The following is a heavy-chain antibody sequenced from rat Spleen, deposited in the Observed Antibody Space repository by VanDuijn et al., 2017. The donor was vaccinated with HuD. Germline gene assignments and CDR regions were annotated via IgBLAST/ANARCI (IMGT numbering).Heavy chain of an antibody. CDR2: ISYEGSGS. V-gene: IGHV5-17*01. CDR3: ARHPQLGAFGYFDF. CDR1: GFTFSSFS. Sequence: EVQLVESDGGLVQPGRSLKVSCAASGFTFSSFSMAWVRQAPEKGLEWVASISYEGSGSYYGDSVKGRFTISRDNTKSTLYLHMDSLTSEDTATYYCARHPQLGAFGYFDFWGPGTMVTVSS. D-gene: IGHD5-1*01. J-gene: IGHJ1*01.